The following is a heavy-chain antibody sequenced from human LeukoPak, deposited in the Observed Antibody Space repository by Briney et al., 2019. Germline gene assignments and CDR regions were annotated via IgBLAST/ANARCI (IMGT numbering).Heavy chain of an antibody. CDR2: IYYSGST. CDR3: ARDSGYYLDFDY. CDR1: GGSISSYY. D-gene: IGHD3-22*01. J-gene: IGHJ4*02. Sequence: SETLSLTCTVSGGSISSYYWSWIRQPPGKGLEWIGYIYYSGSTNYNPSLKSRVTISVDTSKNQFSLKLGSVTAADTAVYYCARDSGYYLDFDYWGQGTLVTVSS. V-gene: IGHV4-59*01.